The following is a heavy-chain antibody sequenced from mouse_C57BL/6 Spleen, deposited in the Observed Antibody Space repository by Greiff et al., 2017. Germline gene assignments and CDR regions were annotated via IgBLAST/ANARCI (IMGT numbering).Heavy chain of an antibody. V-gene: IGHV5-17*01. Sequence: DVHLVESGGGLVKPGGSLKLSCAASGFTFSDYGMHWVRQAPEKGLEWVAYISSGSSTIYYADPVKGLFTSSRDNAKNTLFLQMTSLMAEDTAMYYCARMGYPYAMDYWGPGTSVTVSS. CDR3: ARMGYPYAMDY. J-gene: IGHJ4*01. CDR1: GFTFSDYG. D-gene: IGHD2-2*01. CDR2: ISSGSSTI.